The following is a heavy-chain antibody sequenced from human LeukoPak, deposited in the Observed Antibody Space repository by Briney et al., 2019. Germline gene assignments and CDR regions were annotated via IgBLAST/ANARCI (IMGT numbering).Heavy chain of an antibody. J-gene: IGHJ3*02. CDR1: GGSISSYY. Sequence: PSETLSLTCTVSGGSISSYYWSWIRQPPGKGLEWIGYIYYSGSTNYNPSLKSRVTISVDTSKNQFSLKLSSVTAADTAVYYCVRGAGDYYGSGADTFDIWGQGTMVTVSS. D-gene: IGHD3-10*01. CDR2: IYYSGST. V-gene: IGHV4-59*01. CDR3: VRGAGDYYGSGADTFDI.